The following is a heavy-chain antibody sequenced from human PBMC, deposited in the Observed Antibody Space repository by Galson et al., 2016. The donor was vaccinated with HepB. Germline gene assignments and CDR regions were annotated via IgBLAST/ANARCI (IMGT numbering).Heavy chain of an antibody. Sequence: SLRLSCAASGFIVSDNYMAWVRQAPGKGLEWISAIRGSGSSTFYADSVQGRFTISRDNSKNTLSLQMSSLRAEDTAVYYCAKDASTSWGFLYYFDSWGQGTLVTVSS. J-gene: IGHJ4*02. D-gene: IGHD3-16*01. CDR3: AKDASTSWGFLYYFDS. CDR2: IRGSGSST. CDR1: GFIVSDNY. V-gene: IGHV3-23*01.